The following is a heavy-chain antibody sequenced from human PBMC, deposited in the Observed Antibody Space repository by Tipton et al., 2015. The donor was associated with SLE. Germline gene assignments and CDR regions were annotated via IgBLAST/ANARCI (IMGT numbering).Heavy chain of an antibody. V-gene: IGHV4-31*03. D-gene: IGHD6-19*01. CDR3: ARVSGWYQYAFDI. Sequence: TLSLTCTVSGGSISSGGYYWSWIRQHPGKGLEWIGYIYHSGSTNYNPSLKSRVTISVDTSKNQFSLKLSSVTAADTAVYYCARVSGWYQYAFDIWGQGTMVTVSS. CDR1: GGSISSGGYY. J-gene: IGHJ3*02. CDR2: IYHSGST.